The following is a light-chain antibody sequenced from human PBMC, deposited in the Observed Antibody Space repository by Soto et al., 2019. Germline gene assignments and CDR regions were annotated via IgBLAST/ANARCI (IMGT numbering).Light chain of an antibody. V-gene: IGKV1-9*01. Sequence: DIQLTQSPSFLSASVGDRLTITCRASQDISTYLTWYQQNPGKAPRLLIYTASTLQSGVPSRFSGSGSGTEFTLTISSRQPEDFATYYCQQLHSFPPTFGQGTKVEIK. CDR1: QDISTY. CDR2: TAS. CDR3: QQLHSFPPT. J-gene: IGKJ1*01.